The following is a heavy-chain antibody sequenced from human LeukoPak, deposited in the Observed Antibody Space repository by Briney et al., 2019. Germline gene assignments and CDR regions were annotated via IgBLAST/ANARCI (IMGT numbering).Heavy chain of an antibody. Sequence: PGGSLRLSCAASGFIFSDYYMSWIRQVPGKGLEWVSSISGSNDNTYYADSVKDRFTISRDNSKNTLSLQMNSLRAEDTAVYYCAKGRGTTVTSAANYWGQGTLVTVSS. J-gene: IGHJ4*02. V-gene: IGHV3-23*01. CDR2: ISGSNDNT. CDR3: AKGRGTTVTSAANY. D-gene: IGHD4-17*01. CDR1: GFIFSDYY.